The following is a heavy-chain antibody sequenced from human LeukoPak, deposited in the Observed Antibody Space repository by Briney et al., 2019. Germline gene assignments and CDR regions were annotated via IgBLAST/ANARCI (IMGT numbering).Heavy chain of an antibody. J-gene: IGHJ4*02. CDR1: GFSFSNYA. D-gene: IGHD3-22*01. Sequence: GGSLRLSCAASGFSFSNYAMSWVRQAPGKGLEWVSAISGNGGSLYYADSVKGRFTISRDNSKSALYLQVNSLRAEDTAVYYCAKRDAYDSSGFSPLFDYWGQGTLVTVPS. V-gene: IGHV3-23*01. CDR2: ISGNGGSL. CDR3: AKRDAYDSSGFSPLFDY.